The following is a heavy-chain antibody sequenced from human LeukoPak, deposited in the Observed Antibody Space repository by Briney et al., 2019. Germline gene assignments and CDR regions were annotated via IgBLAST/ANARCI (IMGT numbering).Heavy chain of an antibody. CDR2: ISWNSGSI. CDR3: ARDSSGHFDY. CDR1: GFTFDDYA. Sequence: GGSLRLSCAASGFTFDDYAMHWVRQAPGKGLEWVSGISWNSGSIGYADSVKGRFTISRDNSKNTLYLQMNSLRAEDTAVYYCARDSSGHFDYWGQGTLVTVSS. J-gene: IGHJ4*02. V-gene: IGHV3-9*01. D-gene: IGHD6-19*01.